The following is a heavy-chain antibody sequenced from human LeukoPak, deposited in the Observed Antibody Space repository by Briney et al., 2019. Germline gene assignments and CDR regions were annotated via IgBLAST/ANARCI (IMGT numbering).Heavy chain of an antibody. V-gene: IGHV3-66*01. CDR2: IYSGGST. Sequence: GGSLRLSCAASGFTVSRNYMNWVRQAPGKGLEWVSVIYSGGSTYYADSVKGRFTISRDNSKNTLYLQMNSLRAEDTAVYYCARERDHDFDYWDQGTLVTVSA. J-gene: IGHJ4*02. CDR1: GFTVSRNY. D-gene: IGHD1-14*01. CDR3: ARERDHDFDY.